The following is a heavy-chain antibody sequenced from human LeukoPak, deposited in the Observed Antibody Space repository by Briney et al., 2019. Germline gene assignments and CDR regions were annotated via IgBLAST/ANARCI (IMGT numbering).Heavy chain of an antibody. CDR3: AKEGILWFGELLYGDYFDY. Sequence: GGSLRLSCAASGLSFSSFAMSWVRQGPARGLEWVSSIRGNGETFYADSVKGRFTISRDNSKNTLYLQMNSLRAEDTAVYYCAKEGILWFGELLYGDYFDYWGQGTLVTVSS. CDR1: GLSFSSFA. J-gene: IGHJ4*02. CDR2: IRGNGET. V-gene: IGHV3-23*01. D-gene: IGHD3-10*01.